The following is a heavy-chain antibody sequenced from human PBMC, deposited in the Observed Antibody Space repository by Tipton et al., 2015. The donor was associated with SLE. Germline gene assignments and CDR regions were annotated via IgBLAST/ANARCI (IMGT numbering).Heavy chain of an antibody. CDR1: GYSISSGFY. CDR2: IYHSGRT. V-gene: IGHV4-38-2*02. CDR3: ARHPKRESGSQFLFDY. J-gene: IGHJ4*02. Sequence: TLSLTCTVSGYSISSGFYWGWVRQAPGKGLEWIGAIYHSGRTYYNPSLKSRVTLSVDTSKNQFSLKLSSVTAADTAVYYCARHPKRESGSQFLFDYWGQGTLVTVSS. D-gene: IGHD2-21*01.